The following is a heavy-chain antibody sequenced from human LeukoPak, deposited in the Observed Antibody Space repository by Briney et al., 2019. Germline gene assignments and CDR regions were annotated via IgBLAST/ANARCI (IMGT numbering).Heavy chain of an antibody. Sequence: SVKVSCRASGGTFSSYAISWVRQAPGQGLEWMGGIIPIFGTANYAQKFQGRVTITTDESTSTAYMELSSLRSEDTAVYYCARDGYCSGGSCYDDYWGQGTLVTVSS. CDR1: GGTFSSYA. CDR2: IIPIFGTA. CDR3: ARDGYCSGGSCYDDY. V-gene: IGHV1-69*05. J-gene: IGHJ4*02. D-gene: IGHD2-15*01.